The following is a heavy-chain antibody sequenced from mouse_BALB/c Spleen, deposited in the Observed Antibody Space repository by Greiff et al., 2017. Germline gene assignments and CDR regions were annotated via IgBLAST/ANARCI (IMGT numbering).Heavy chain of an antibody. CDR1: GFTFSSYA. CDR3: AREGGSAWFAY. Sequence: EVQRVESGGGLVKPGGSLKLSCAASGFTFSSYAMSWVRQTPEKRLEWVASISSGGSTYYPDSVKGRFTISRDNARNILYLQMSSLRSEDTAMYYCAREGGSAWFAYWGQGTLVTVSA. CDR2: ISSGGST. J-gene: IGHJ3*01. V-gene: IGHV5-6-5*01.